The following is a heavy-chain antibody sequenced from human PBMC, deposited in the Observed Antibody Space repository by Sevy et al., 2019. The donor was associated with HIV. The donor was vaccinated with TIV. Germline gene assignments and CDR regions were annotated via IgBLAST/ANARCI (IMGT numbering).Heavy chain of an antibody. D-gene: IGHD2-2*01. CDR3: AKVPRGSSAHDAFDI. CDR2: ISGSGGST. J-gene: IGHJ3*02. V-gene: IGHV3-23*01. Sequence: GGSLRLSCAASGFTFSSYAMSWVRQAPGKGLEWVSAISGSGGSTYYADSVKGPFTIPRDNSKITLYLQMNSLRAEDTAVYYCAKVPRGSSAHDAFDIWGQGTMVTVSS. CDR1: GFTFSSYA.